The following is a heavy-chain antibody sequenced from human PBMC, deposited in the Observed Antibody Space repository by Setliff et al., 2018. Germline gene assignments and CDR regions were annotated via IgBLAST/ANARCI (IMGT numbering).Heavy chain of an antibody. Sequence: SETLSLTCAVSGVSVNSLTWWSWVRQTPGKGLEWIGFIYHDGNPKFNPSVNYNPSLKSRVTMSIDKSKNQFSLNLRSVTAADTAVYYCTRGGEKYHTANWGQGLLVTVSS. CDR2: IYHDGNPKFNPSV. D-gene: IGHD2-2*01. J-gene: IGHJ4*02. CDR1: GVSVNSLTW. V-gene: IGHV4-4*02. CDR3: TRGGEKYHTAN.